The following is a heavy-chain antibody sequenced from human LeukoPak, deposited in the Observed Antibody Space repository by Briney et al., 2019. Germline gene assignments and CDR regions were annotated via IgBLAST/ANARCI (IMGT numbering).Heavy chain of an antibody. Sequence: SETLSLTCTVSGGSISSSSYYWGWIRQPTGKVLEWIGNTYYSGSTNCNPSLKSRVTISVDTSKNQFSLKLSSVTAADTAVYYCARLRPDSSGWGHYYYYYMDVWGKGTTVTISS. V-gene: IGHV4-39*07. CDR1: GGSISSSSYY. J-gene: IGHJ6*03. CDR2: TYYSGST. D-gene: IGHD6-19*01. CDR3: ARLRPDSSGWGHYYYYYMDV.